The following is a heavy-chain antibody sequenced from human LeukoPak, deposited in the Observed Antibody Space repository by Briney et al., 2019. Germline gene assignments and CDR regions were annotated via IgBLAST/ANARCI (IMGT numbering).Heavy chain of an antibody. V-gene: IGHV1-2*02. J-gene: IGHJ5*02. D-gene: IGHD5/OR15-5a*01. CDR1: GYGFSDVY. CDR3: ATSSSVTHTRDP. CDR2: INPHSGAT. Sequence: ASVTVSFKASGYGFSDVYFNWVRQAPGQGLEWMGWINPHSGATNYAQRFQGRVSMDASIDTAYMELSRLTSDDTAVYYCATSSSVTHTRDPWGQGTLVTVFS.